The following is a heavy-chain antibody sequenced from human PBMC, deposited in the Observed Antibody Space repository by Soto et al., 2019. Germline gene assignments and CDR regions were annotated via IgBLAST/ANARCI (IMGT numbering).Heavy chain of an antibody. J-gene: IGHJ4*02. CDR2: IYYSGST. CDR1: GGSISSSSYY. Sequence: SETLSLTCTVSGGSISSSSYYWGWIRQPPGKGLEWIGSIYYSGSTYYNPSLKSRVTISVDTSKNQFSLKPSSVTAADTAVYYCARHDRMTTVTTYFDYWGQGTLVTVSS. D-gene: IGHD4-17*01. V-gene: IGHV4-39*01. CDR3: ARHDRMTTVTTYFDY.